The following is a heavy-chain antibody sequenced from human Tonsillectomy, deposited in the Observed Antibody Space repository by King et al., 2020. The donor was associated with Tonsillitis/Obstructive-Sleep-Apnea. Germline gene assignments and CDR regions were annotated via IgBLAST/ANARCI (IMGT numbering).Heavy chain of an antibody. CDR2: IYYSGST. CDR1: GGSISSSSYY. CDR3: ARRAAMGAFDY. D-gene: IGHD5-18*01. J-gene: IGHJ4*02. Sequence: QLQESGPGLVKPSETLSLTCTVSGGSISSSSYYWGWIRQPPGKGLEWIGNIYYSGSTYYNPSLKSRVTISVDTSKNQFSLRLSSLTATDTAVYYCARRAAMGAFDYWGQGTLVTVSS. V-gene: IGHV4-39*01.